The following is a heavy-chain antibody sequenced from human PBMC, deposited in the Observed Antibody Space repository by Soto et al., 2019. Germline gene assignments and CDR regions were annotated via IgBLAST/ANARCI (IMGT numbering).Heavy chain of an antibody. CDR3: TTDSYSTIIIVRFDY. J-gene: IGHJ4*01. V-gene: IGHV3-15*07. CDR1: GFTFSNAW. Sequence: GRSLRLSCAASGFTFSNAWINWVRQAPGKGLEWVGRIKSKTDGGTTDYAEPVKGRFAISRDDSNNMVYLQMNSLKIEDTAVYYCTTDSYSTIIIVRFDYWGHGTLVTVSS. CDR2: IKSKTDGGTT. D-gene: IGHD3-22*01.